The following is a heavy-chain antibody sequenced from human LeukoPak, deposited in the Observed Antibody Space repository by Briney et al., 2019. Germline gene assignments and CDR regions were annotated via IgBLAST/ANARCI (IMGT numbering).Heavy chain of an antibody. J-gene: IGHJ4*02. CDR2: IYYSGST. CDR3: ARGFIAVGFWSGYYEDY. D-gene: IGHD3-3*01. V-gene: IGHV4-59*01. Sequence: SETLSLTCTVSGGSISSYYWNWIRQPPGKGLEWIGYIYYSGSTNYNPSLKSRVTISVDTSKNQFSLKLSSVTAADTAVYYCARGFIAVGFWSGYYEDYWGQGTLVTVSS. CDR1: GGSISSYY.